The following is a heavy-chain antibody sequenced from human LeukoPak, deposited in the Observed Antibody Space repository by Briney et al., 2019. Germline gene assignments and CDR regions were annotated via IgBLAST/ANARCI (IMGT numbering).Heavy chain of an antibody. Sequence: SETLSLTCTVSGGSISSYYWSWIRQPAGKGLEWIGRIYTSGSTNYNPSLKSRVTMSVDTSKNQFSLKLSSVTAADTAVYYCARAHYGSGSYHYYYGMDVWGQGTTVTVSS. CDR2: IYTSGST. V-gene: IGHV4-4*07. J-gene: IGHJ6*02. CDR3: ARAHYGSGSYHYYYGMDV. D-gene: IGHD3-10*01. CDR1: GGSISSYY.